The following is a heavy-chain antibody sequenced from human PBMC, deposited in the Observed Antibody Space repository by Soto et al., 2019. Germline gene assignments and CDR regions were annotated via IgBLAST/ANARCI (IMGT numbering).Heavy chain of an antibody. D-gene: IGHD3-16*02. CDR2: IYYTGGT. Sequence: PSETLSLTCAVSGDSINTDYYWSWIRQPPGKGLEWIGHIYYTGGTFYSPSLKSRVTISVDTSKNQFSLKLSSVTAADTAVYYCGRAIPAFGGVIVIHLSSAYDYSGMDVWGQGTTVTVSS. CDR1: GDSINTDYY. CDR3: GRAIPAFGGVIVIHLSSAYDYSGMDV. V-gene: IGHV4-30-4*01. J-gene: IGHJ6*02.